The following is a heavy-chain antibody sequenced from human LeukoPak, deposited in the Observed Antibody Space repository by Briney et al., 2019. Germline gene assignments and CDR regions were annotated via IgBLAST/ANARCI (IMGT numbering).Heavy chain of an antibody. D-gene: IGHD5-18*01. V-gene: IGHV3-23*01. CDR1: GFTFSSYA. J-gene: IGHJ4*02. CDR2: ISGSGGST. Sequence: GGSLRLSCAASGFTFSSYAMSWVRQAPGKGLEWVSAISGSGGSTYYADSVKGRFTISRDNSKNTLYLQMNSLRAEDTAVYYCAKVVGYSYGRSYYFDYWGQGTLVTVSS. CDR3: AKVVGYSYGRSYYFDY.